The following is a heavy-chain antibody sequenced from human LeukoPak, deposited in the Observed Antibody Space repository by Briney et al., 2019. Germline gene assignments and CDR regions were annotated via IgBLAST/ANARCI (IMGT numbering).Heavy chain of an antibody. J-gene: IGHJ5*02. Sequence: SVKVSCKASGYTFTSYAISWVRQAPGQGLEWMGGIIPIFGTANYAQKFQGRVTITADESTSTAYMELSSLRSEDTAVYYCATLYCSSTSCYDPWGQGTLVTVSS. D-gene: IGHD2-2*01. CDR2: IIPIFGTA. CDR1: GYTFTSYA. V-gene: IGHV1-69*13. CDR3: ATLYCSSTSCYDP.